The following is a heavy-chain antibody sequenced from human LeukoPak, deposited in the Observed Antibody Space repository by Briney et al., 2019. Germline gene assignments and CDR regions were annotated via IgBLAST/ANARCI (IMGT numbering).Heavy chain of an antibody. Sequence: SETLSLTCTVSGGSISSGGYYWSWIRQHPGKGLEWIGYIYYSGSTNHNPSLKSRVTISVDTSKNQFSLKLSSVTAADTAVYYCARHDPYYFDYWGQGTLVTVSS. CDR2: IYYSGST. CDR3: ARHDPYYFDY. J-gene: IGHJ4*02. V-gene: IGHV4-61*08. CDR1: GGSISSGGYY.